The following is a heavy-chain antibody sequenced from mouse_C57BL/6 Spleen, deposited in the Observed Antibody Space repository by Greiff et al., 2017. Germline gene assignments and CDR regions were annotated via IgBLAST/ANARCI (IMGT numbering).Heavy chain of an antibody. V-gene: IGHV5-9*01. J-gene: IGHJ1*03. CDR2: ISGGGGNT. CDR1: GFTFSSYT. CDR3: ARHGYFDV. Sequence: EVKVEESGGGLVKPGGSLKLSCAASGFTFSSYTMSWVRQTPEKRLEWVATISGGGGNTYYPDSVKGRFTISRDNAKNTLYLQMSSLRSDDTALYYCARHGYFDVWGTGTTVTVSS.